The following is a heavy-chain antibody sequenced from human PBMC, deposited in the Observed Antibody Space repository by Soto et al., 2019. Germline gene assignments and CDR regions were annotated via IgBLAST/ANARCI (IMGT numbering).Heavy chain of an antibody. Sequence: GGSLRLSCSASGFTFSSYAMHWVRQAPGKGLEYVSAISSNGGSTYYADSVKGRFTISRDNSKNTLYLQMSSLRAEDTAVYYCVNGASMVRGQYYYYGMDVWGQGTTVTVSS. CDR2: ISSNGGST. CDR3: VNGASMVRGQYYYYGMDV. CDR1: GFTFSSYA. J-gene: IGHJ6*02. D-gene: IGHD3-10*01. V-gene: IGHV3-64D*08.